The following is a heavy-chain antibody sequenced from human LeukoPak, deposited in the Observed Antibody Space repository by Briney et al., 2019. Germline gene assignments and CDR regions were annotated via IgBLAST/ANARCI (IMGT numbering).Heavy chain of an antibody. CDR3: ARSPSNFGITGTFDFDY. D-gene: IGHD1/OR15-1a*01. Sequence: SETLSLTCTVSGGSISSYYWSWIRQPPGKGLEWIGYIYYSGSTNYNPSLKSRVTISVDTSKNQFSLKLSSVTAADTAVYYCARSPSNFGITGTFDFDYWGQGTLVTVSS. J-gene: IGHJ4*02. CDR2: IYYSGST. V-gene: IGHV4-59*08. CDR1: GGSISSYY.